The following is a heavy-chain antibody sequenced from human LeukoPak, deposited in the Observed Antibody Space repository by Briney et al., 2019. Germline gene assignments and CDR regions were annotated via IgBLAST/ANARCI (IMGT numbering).Heavy chain of an antibody. V-gene: IGHV4-38-2*02. CDR1: GYSISSGYY. CDR3: ARATTSSGSYYWFDP. J-gene: IGHJ5*02. D-gene: IGHD3-10*01. Sequence: SETLSLTCTASGYSISSGYYWGWIRPPPGKGLEWIGSIYHSGSTYYNPSLKSRVTISVDTSKNQFSLKLSSVTAADTAVYYCARATTSSGSYYWFDPWGQGTLVTVSS. CDR2: IYHSGST.